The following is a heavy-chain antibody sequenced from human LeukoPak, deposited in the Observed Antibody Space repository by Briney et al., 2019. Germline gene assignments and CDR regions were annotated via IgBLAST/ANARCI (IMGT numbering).Heavy chain of an antibody. CDR1: GFTFSDYY. Sequence: GGSLRLSCAASGFTFSDYYMAWLRQAPGKGLEWISYISTSGSAVYYADSVKGRFTMSRDNAKNSLYLQMNSLRAEDTAVYYCARRAPFYYNSWSPTHDYGMDVWGQGTTVTVSS. D-gene: IGHD3-10*01. CDR3: ARRAPFYYNSWSPTHDYGMDV. CDR2: ISTSGSAV. J-gene: IGHJ6*02. V-gene: IGHV3-11*01.